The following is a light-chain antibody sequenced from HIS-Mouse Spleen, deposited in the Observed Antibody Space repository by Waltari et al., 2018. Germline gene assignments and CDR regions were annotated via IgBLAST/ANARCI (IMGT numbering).Light chain of an antibody. Sequence: QSALTQPASVSGSPGQSITISCTGTSSDVGGYNYVSWYQQHPGKAPKLMIYDVSNRPSGFSNRFSGSKSGNTASPTISGLQAEDEADYSCSSYTSSSTEVFGGGTKLTVL. V-gene: IGLV2-14*03. J-gene: IGLJ2*01. CDR2: DVS. CDR3: SSYTSSSTEV. CDR1: SSDVGGYNY.